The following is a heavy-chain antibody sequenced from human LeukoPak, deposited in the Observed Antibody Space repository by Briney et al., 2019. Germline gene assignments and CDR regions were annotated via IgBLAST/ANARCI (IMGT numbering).Heavy chain of an antibody. J-gene: IGHJ4*02. D-gene: IGHD3-10*01. CDR2: IWYDGSNK. Sequence: PGRSLRLSCAASAFTLSSYGMHWVRQAPGKGLEWVAVIWYDGSNKSHADSAKGRFTISRDTSKHKMYLHMNSLRAEDAAVYYCAKVTGSGSQRWGQGTLVTVSS. CDR3: AKVTGSGSQR. CDR1: AFTLSSYG. V-gene: IGHV3-33*06.